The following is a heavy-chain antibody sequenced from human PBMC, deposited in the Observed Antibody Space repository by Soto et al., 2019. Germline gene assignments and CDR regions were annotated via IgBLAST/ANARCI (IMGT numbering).Heavy chain of an antibody. Sequence: QVQLVQSGAEVKKPGASVKVSCKASGYTFTSYYMHWVRQAPGQGLDWMGIINPSGGSTSYAQKFQGTVTMTRDTSTSTVYMEMSSLRSEDTAVYYCAGRGYSSPEALYWGQGTLVTVSS. J-gene: IGHJ4*02. CDR3: AGRGYSSPEALY. CDR1: GYTFTSYY. D-gene: IGHD6-13*01. CDR2: INPSGGST. V-gene: IGHV1-46*01.